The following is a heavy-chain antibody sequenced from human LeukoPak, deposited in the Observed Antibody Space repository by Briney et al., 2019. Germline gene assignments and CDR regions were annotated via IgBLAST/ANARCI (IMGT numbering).Heavy chain of an antibody. CDR2: IYYSGST. CDR1: GGSISSYY. J-gene: IGHJ3*02. D-gene: IGHD3-10*01. CDR3: ARVQRGAFDI. V-gene: IGHV4-59*01. Sequence: PSETLSLTCTVSGGSISSYYWSWIRQPPGKGLEWIGYIYYSGSTNYNPSLKSRVTISVDTSKSQFSLKLSSVTAADTAVYYCARVQRGAFDIWGQGTMVTVSS.